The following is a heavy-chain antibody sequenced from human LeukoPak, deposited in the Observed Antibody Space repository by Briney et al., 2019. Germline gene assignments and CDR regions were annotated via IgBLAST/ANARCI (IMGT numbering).Heavy chain of an antibody. CDR2: IIPIFGAA. Sequence: ASVKVSCKASGGTFSSYAISWVRQAPGQGLEWMGGIIPIFGAANYAQKFQGRVTITTDESTSTAYMELSSLRSEDTAVYYCARDGYLYCSSTSCPLDAFDIWGQGTMVTVSS. CDR1: GGTFSSYA. D-gene: IGHD2-2*01. V-gene: IGHV1-69*05. CDR3: ARDGYLYCSSTSCPLDAFDI. J-gene: IGHJ3*02.